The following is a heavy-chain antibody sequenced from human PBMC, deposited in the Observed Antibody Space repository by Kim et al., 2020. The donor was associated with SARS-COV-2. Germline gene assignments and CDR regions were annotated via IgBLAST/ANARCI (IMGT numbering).Heavy chain of an antibody. J-gene: IGHJ4*02. CDR1: SDSISSYY. Sequence: SETLSLTCTVSSDSISSYYWIWIRQLPGKGLEWLGYIYYSCSTDYNPSLQSLVTISCDTSKNQVSLDVTSVSAADTAVYYCTRSEGLGSWHQFDYWGPG. V-gene: IGHV4-59*01. CDR3: TRSEGLGSWHQFDY. CDR2: IYYSCST. D-gene: IGHD6-13*01.